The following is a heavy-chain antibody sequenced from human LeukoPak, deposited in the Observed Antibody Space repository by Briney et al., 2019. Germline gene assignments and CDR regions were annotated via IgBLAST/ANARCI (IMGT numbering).Heavy chain of an antibody. CDR3: ASLRVVGATSYFDY. J-gene: IGHJ4*02. CDR1: GYSFTSYW. D-gene: IGHD1-26*01. V-gene: IGHV5-51*01. CDR2: IYPGDSDT. Sequence: GGSLRLSCKGSGYSFTSYWIGWVRQMPGKGLEWMGIIYPGDSDTRYSPSFQGQVTISADKSISTAYLQWSSLKASDTAMYYCASLRVVGATSYFDYWGQGTLVTVSS.